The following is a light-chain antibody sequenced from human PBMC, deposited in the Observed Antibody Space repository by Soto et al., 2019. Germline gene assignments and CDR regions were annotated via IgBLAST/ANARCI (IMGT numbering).Light chain of an antibody. CDR3: QQYGGSPRT. J-gene: IGKJ1*01. Sequence: EIVLTQSPGTLSLSPGERASLSCGASQSIANSLAWYQQKPGQAPRLLIFGASNRATGIPDRFSGSGSGTDFTLTISRLEPEDFAVYHCQQYGGSPRTFGQGTKVERK. CDR2: GAS. CDR1: QSIANS. V-gene: IGKV3-20*01.